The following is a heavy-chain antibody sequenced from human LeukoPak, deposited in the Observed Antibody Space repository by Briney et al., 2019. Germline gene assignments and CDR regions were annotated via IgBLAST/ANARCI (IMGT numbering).Heavy chain of an antibody. CDR3: ARGIKVAGTFTCFDP. Sequence: QAPGKGLVWVSRINGDGTGTNYADSVKGRFTISRDNAKNTLYLQMNSLRAEDTAVYYCARGIKVAGTFTCFDPWGQGTLVTVSS. V-gene: IGHV3-74*01. CDR2: INGDGTGT. J-gene: IGHJ5*02. D-gene: IGHD6-19*01.